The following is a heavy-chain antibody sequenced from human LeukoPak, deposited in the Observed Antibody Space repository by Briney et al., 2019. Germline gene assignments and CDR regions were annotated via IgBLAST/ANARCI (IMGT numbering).Heavy chain of an antibody. CDR2: INPNSGGT. CDR1: GYTFTGYY. CDR3: ARTPTVAGLKRYNWFDP. Sequence: ASVKVSYKASGYTFTGYYMHWVRQAPGQGLEWMGWINPNSGGTNYAQKFQGRVTITRNTSISTAYMELSSLRSEDTAVYYCARTPTVAGLKRYNWFDPWGQGTLVTVSS. V-gene: IGHV1-2*02. J-gene: IGHJ5*02. D-gene: IGHD6-19*01.